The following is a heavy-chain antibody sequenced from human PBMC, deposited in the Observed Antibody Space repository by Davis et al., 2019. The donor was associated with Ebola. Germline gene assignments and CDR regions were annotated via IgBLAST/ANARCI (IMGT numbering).Heavy chain of an antibody. J-gene: IGHJ4*02. Sequence: PGGSLRLSCAASGFTFSSYAMSWVRQAPGKGLEWVSAISGSGGSTYYADSVKGRFTISRDNSKNTLYLQMTRLRAEDTALYYCVRDNWGFDYWSQGSLVTVSS. V-gene: IGHV3-23*01. D-gene: IGHD7-27*01. CDR2: ISGSGGST. CDR1: GFTFSSYA. CDR3: VRDNWGFDY.